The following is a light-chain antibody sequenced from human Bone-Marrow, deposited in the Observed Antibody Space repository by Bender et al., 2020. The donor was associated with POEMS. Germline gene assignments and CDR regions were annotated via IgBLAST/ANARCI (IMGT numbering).Light chain of an antibody. CDR3: AVWDDSLTGWV. J-gene: IGLJ3*02. Sequence: QSVLTQPPSASGTPGQRVTISCSGGSSNIGAHAVNWYQHLPGTAPKLLIYSSHRRPSEVPDRFSGSRSGTSASLAISGLRSDDEGTYYCAVWDDSLTGWVFGEGTKLTVL. CDR2: SSH. CDR1: SSNIGAHA. V-gene: IGLV1-44*01.